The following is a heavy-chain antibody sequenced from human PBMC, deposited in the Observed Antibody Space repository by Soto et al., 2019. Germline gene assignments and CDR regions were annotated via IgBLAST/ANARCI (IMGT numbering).Heavy chain of an antibody. CDR3: ARDRGPSSGYYPYWFDP. V-gene: IGHV1-69*12. J-gene: IGHJ5*02. D-gene: IGHD3-22*01. Sequence: QVQLVQSGAEVKKPGSSVKVSCKASGGTFGSYAITWVRQAPGQGLEWMGGIIPIFGTANYAQKFQGRVTITADESTSTAYMALSSLRSEDTAVYYCARDRGPSSGYYPYWFDPWGQGTLVTVSS. CDR1: GGTFGSYA. CDR2: IIPIFGTA.